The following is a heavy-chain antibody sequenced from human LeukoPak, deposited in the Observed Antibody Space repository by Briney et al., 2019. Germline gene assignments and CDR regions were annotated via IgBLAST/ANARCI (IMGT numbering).Heavy chain of an antibody. V-gene: IGHV3-74*01. CDR3: ELWVWG. J-gene: IGHJ4*02. CDR1: GFIFSNHY. D-gene: IGHD3-16*01. CDR2: INNDGSIT. Sequence: GGSLRLSCAVSGFIFSNHYMHWVRQAPGKGLVWVSRINNDGSITSYADSVKGRFTISRDNAKNTLYLQMNSLRAEDRAVYYFELWVWGGGQGTLVTVSS.